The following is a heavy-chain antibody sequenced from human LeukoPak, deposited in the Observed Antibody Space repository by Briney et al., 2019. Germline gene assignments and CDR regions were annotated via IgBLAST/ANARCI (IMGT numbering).Heavy chain of an antibody. Sequence: NPGGSLRLSCAASGFTFSSYSMTWVRQAPGKGLEWVSSISSSSYIYYADSVKGRFTISRDNAKNSLYLQMNSLRAEDTAVYYCARGRVGATKAFDYWGQGTLVTVSS. J-gene: IGHJ4*02. D-gene: IGHD1-26*01. CDR1: GFTFSSYS. CDR2: ISSSSYI. V-gene: IGHV3-21*01. CDR3: ARGRVGATKAFDY.